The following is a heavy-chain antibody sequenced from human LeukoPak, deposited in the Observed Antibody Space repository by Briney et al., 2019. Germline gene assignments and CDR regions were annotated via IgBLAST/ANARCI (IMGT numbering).Heavy chain of an antibody. CDR1: GFTFSGSA. J-gene: IGHJ4*02. V-gene: IGHV3-48*02. CDR3: ARDGVTGFDC. CDR2: ISGGGGTK. D-gene: IGHD4-23*01. Sequence: GGSLRLSCAASGFTFSGSAMHWVRQASGKGLEWVAYISGGGGTKYYADSVQGRFTISRDNAKSSVYLQMNNVRDEDTAVYYCARDGVTGFDCWGQGTLVTVSS.